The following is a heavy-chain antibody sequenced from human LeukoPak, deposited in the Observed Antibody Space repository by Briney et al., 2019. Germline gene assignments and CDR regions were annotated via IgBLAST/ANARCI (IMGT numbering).Heavy chain of an antibody. J-gene: IGHJ6*02. CDR1: GGSFSGYY. V-gene: IGHV4-34*01. CDR2: INHSGST. Sequence: PSETLSLTCAVYGGSFSGYYWSWIRQPPGKGLEWIGEINHSGSTNYNPSLKSRVTISVDTSKNQFSLKLSSVTAADTAVYFCARDGRGGFYYYSGMDVWGQGTTVTVSS. D-gene: IGHD2-15*01. CDR3: ARDGRGGFYYYSGMDV.